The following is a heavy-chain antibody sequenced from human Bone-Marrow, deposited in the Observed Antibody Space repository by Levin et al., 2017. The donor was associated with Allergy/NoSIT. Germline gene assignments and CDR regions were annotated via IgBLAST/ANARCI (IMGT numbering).Heavy chain of an antibody. Sequence: SQTLSLTCTVSGGSISSGGYYWSWIRQHPGKGLEWIGDIYYSGSTSYNPSLKSRVTMSVDTSKNQFSLSLSSVTAADTAVYYCARLLKYSAYDWLDYWGQGTLVSVSS. J-gene: IGHJ4*02. CDR1: GGSISSGGYY. V-gene: IGHV4-31*03. CDR3: ARLLKYSAYDWLDY. D-gene: IGHD5-12*01. CDR2: IYYSGST.